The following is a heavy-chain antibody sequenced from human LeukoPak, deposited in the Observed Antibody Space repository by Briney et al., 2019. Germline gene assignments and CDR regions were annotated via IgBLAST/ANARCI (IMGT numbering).Heavy chain of an antibody. D-gene: IGHD1-26*01. V-gene: IGHV4-61*02. Sequence: PSQTLSLTCTVSGGSVSSGNYYWSWIRQPAGKGLEWIGRIYTSGSTNYNPSLKSRVTISVDSSKNQFSLRLSSVTAADTAVYYCARGGELLNYWGQGTLVTVSS. CDR3: ARGGELLNY. CDR2: IYTSGST. J-gene: IGHJ4*02. CDR1: GGSVSSGNYY.